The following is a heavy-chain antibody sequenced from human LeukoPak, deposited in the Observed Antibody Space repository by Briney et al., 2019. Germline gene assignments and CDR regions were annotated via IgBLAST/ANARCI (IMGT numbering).Heavy chain of an antibody. V-gene: IGHV4-39*01. CDR1: GDSISSDRYY. CDR3: ARRYSSSAFDP. D-gene: IGHD6-13*01. Sequence: PSETLSLTCTVSGDSISSDRYYWGWLRQPPGKGLEWIGSIYYSGRTYYNPSLKTRVTISIDTSRNQFSLKLSSVTAADTAVYYCARRYSSSAFDPWGQGTLVTVSS. CDR2: IYYSGRT. J-gene: IGHJ5*02.